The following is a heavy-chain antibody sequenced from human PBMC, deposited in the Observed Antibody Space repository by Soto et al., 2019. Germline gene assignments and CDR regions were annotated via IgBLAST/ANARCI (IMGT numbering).Heavy chain of an antibody. V-gene: IGHV4-59*01. CDR2: IYYSGST. J-gene: IGHJ3*02. Sequence: SETLSLTCSVSGGSIISYYWSWIRQPPGKGLEWIGYIYYSGSTNYNPSLKSRVTISVDTSKNQFSLKLSSVTAADTAVYYCARSKKRGHSYYDSRVSLDAFDIWGQGTMVTVSS. D-gene: IGHD3-22*01. CDR3: ARSKKRGHSYYDSRVSLDAFDI. CDR1: GGSIISYY.